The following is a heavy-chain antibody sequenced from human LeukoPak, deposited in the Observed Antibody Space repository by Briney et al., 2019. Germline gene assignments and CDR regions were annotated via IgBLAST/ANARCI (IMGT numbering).Heavy chain of an antibody. V-gene: IGHV3-23*01. J-gene: IGHJ4*02. CDR3: AKGPTYLPAY. CDR2: ISGSGSST. D-gene: IGHD1-14*01. CDR1: GFTFSSYA. Sequence: GGSLRLSCAASGFTFSSYAMSWVRQAPGKGLEWVSAISGSGSSTYYADSVKGRFTISRDNSRNTLYLQMNSLRAEDTAVYYCAKGPTYLPAYWGQGTLVTVSS.